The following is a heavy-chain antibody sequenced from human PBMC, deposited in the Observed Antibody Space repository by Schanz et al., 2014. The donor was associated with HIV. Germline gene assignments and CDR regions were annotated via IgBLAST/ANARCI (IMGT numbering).Heavy chain of an antibody. Sequence: EVQLLESGGGLVQPGGSLRLSCAGSGFTFSNYAMTWVRQAPGKGLEWVSAISGGITYSADSVKGRFTISRDNSKNTLYLQMNSLRAEDTAVYYCALSRPSGYGGSWYFDLWGRGTLVAVSS. CDR2: ISGGIT. V-gene: IGHV3-23*01. CDR3: ALSRPSGYGGSWYFDL. D-gene: IGHD2-15*01. J-gene: IGHJ2*01. CDR1: GFTFSNYA.